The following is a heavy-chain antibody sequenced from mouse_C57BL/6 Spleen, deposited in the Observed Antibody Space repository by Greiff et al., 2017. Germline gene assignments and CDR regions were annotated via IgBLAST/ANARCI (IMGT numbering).Heavy chain of an antibody. Sequence: DVMLVESGGGLVKPGGSLKLSCAASGFTFSDYGMHWVRQAPEKGLEWVAYISSGSSTIYYADTVKGRFTISRDNAKNTLFLQMTSLRSEDTAMYYCARPDDYDWFACWGQGTLVTVSA. CDR3: ARPDDYDWFAC. J-gene: IGHJ3*01. D-gene: IGHD2-4*01. CDR1: GFTFSDYG. V-gene: IGHV5-17*01. CDR2: ISSGSSTI.